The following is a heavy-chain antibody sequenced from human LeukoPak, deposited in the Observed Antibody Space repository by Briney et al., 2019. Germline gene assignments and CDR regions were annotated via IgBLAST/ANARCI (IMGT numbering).Heavy chain of an antibody. CDR2: ISADGGST. V-gene: IGHV3-43*02. CDR1: GLNFDDSA. CDR3: AKESGKFDY. J-gene: IGHJ4*02. Sequence: GGSLRLSCVASGLNFDDSAMHWVRRAPGKGLEWVSLISADGGSTFSADSVKGRFSISRDNSKNSLYLQMNSLRSEDTAMYYCAKESGKFDYWGQGTLVAVSS.